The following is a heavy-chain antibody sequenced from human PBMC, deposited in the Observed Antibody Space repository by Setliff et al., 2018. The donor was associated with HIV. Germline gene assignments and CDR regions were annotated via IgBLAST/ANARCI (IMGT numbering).Heavy chain of an antibody. V-gene: IGHV4-39*07. CDR1: GGSISSSNYY. D-gene: IGHD1-26*01. CDR2: FYYSGNT. CDR3: ARYRRDDYYLTAYFDS. J-gene: IGHJ4*02. Sequence: SETLSLTCSVSGGSISSSNYYGGWIRQPPGKGLEWIGSFYYSGNTYYSPSLKSRVTISADTSKNQFSLNLSSVTAAETAVYYCARYRRDDYYLTAYFDSWGQGTLVTVSS.